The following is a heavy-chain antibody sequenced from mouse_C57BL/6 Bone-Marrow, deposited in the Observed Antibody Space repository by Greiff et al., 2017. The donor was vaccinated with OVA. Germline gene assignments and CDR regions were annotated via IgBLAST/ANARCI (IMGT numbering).Heavy chain of an antibody. CDR3: ARYGYDFDY. V-gene: IGHV1-19*01. CDR1: GYTFTDYY. CDR2: INPYNGGT. J-gene: IGHJ2*01. Sequence: VQLQQSGPVLVKPGASVKMSCKASGYTFTDYYMNWVKQSHGKSLEWIGVINPYNGGTSYNQKFKGKATLTVDKSSSTAYMELNSLTSEDSAVYYCARYGYDFDYWSQGTTLTVSS. D-gene: IGHD2-2*01.